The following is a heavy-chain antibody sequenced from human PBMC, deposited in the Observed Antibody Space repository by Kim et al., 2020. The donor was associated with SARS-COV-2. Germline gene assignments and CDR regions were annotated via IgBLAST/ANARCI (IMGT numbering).Heavy chain of an antibody. CDR2: ISDSIDDT. CDR1: GFTFSDYY. Sequence: GGSLRLSCEASGFTFSDYYMSWIRQAPGKGLEWISYISDSIDDTNYADSVKGRFTVSRDNAKNSLHLQMNSLRAEDTAVYYCARVAYGTGSHYYCDNWG. J-gene: IGHJ4*01. D-gene: IGHD3-10*01. CDR3: ARVAYGTGSHYYCDN. V-gene: IGHV3-11*05.